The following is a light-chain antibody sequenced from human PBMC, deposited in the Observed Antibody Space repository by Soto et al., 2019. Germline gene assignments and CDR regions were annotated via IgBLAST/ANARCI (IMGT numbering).Light chain of an antibody. J-gene: IGLJ2*01. CDR3: AAWDDSLNGVV. CDR1: SSNIGSNS. V-gene: IGLV1-44*01. Sequence: QSVLTQPPLASGTPGQRVTISCSGSSSNIGSNSVNWYQQLPGTAPKLLMYSSNQRPSGVPDRFSGSKSGTSASLAISGLQSEDEADYYCAAWDDSLNGVVFGGGTKVTVL. CDR2: SSN.